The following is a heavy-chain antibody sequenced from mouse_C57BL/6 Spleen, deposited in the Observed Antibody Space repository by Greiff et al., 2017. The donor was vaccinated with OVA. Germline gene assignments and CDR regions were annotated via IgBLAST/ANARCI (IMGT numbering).Heavy chain of an antibody. CDR3: ARFSKDYFDY. D-gene: IGHD2-5*01. V-gene: IGHV5-4*03. J-gene: IGHJ2*01. CDR2: ISDGGSYT. CDR1: GFTFSSYA. Sequence: EVKLMESGGGLVKPGGSLKLSCAASGFTFSSYAMSWVRQTPEKRLEWVATISDGGSYTYYPDNVKGRFTISRDNAKNNLYLQMSHLKSEDTAMYYCARFSKDYFDYWGQGTTLTVSS.